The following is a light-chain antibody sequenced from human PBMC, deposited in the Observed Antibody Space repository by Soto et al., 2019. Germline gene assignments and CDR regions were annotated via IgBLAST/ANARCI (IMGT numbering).Light chain of an antibody. CDR1: SSNIGSNT. Sequence: QSVLSQPPSASGTPGQRVTISCSGSSSNIGSNTVSWYQQFLGTAPKLLIYFNIQRPSGVPDRSSGSKSGTSASLAISGLQSEDEADYYCAAWDDSLNGYVFGTGTKVTVL. V-gene: IGLV1-44*01. J-gene: IGLJ1*01. CDR3: AAWDDSLNGYV. CDR2: FNI.